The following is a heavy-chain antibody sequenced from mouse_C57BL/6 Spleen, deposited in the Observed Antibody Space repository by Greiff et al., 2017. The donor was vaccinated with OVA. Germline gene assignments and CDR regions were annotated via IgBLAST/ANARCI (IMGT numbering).Heavy chain of an antibody. J-gene: IGHJ1*03. D-gene: IGHD1-1*01. CDR2: INPNNGGT. CDR1: GYTFTDYN. CDR3: ARPYYYGSGDWYFDV. Sequence: VQLQQSGPELVKPGASVKIPCKASGYTFTDYNMDWVKQSHGKSLEWIGDINPNNGGTIYNQKFQGKATLTVAKSSSTAYMELRSLTSEDTAVYYCARPYYYGSGDWYFDVWGTGTTVTVSS. V-gene: IGHV1-18*01.